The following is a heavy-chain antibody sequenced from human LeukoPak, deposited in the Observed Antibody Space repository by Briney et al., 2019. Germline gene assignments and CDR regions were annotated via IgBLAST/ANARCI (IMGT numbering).Heavy chain of an antibody. J-gene: IGHJ6*02. CDR2: INPKGGT. CDR3: ARQRRAYYDGMDV. V-gene: IGHV1-2*02. Sequence: VASVKVSCKSSGYTFTDYYIHWVRQAPGQRLEWMGWINPKGGTNYAQKFRGRVSMTRDTSSSTAYMEVSRLRSDDTGMYYCARQRRAYYDGMDVWGQGTTVTVSS. CDR1: GYTFTDYY.